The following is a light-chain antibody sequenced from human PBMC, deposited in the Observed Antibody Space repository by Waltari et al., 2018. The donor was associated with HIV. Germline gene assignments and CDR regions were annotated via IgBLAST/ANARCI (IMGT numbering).Light chain of an antibody. CDR1: QSVSSY. J-gene: IGKJ5*01. CDR3: QQRSNWPIT. CDR2: DAS. V-gene: IGKV3-11*01. Sequence: IVLTQSPATLSLSRGERATLSCRSSQSVSSYLAWYQQKPGQAPRLLIYDASTRATGIPARFSGSGSGTDFTLTISSLEPEDFAMYYCQQRSNWPITFGQGTRLDIK.